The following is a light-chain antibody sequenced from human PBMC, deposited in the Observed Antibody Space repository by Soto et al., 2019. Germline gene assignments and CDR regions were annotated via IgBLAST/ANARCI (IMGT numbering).Light chain of an antibody. V-gene: IGKV3-11*01. CDR3: QQRFRWPGMFT. J-gene: IGKJ2*01. CDR2: DAS. Sequence: EIVLTQSPATLSLSPGERATLSCRASQSISTYLAWYQQKPGQAPRLLINDASNRATGVPARFSGSGSGTDFTLTISSLEPEDFAGYYCQQRFRWPGMFTFGQGTKLEIK. CDR1: QSISTY.